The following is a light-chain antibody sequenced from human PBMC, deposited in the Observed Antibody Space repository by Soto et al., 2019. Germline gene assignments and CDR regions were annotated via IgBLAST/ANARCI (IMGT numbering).Light chain of an antibody. V-gene: IGKV3-15*01. CDR2: GAS. Sequence: EIVMTQSPATLPVSPGERATLSCRARRYVSSNLAWYQQKPGQAPRLLIYGASTRATGIPARFSGSGSGTDFTLTISRVEPEDFALYICQQYDGSPITFGQGTRLEIK. J-gene: IGKJ5*01. CDR3: QQYDGSPIT. CDR1: RYVSSN.